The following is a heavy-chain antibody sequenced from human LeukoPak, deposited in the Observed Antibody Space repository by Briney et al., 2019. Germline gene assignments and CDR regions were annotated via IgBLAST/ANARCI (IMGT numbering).Heavy chain of an antibody. D-gene: IGHD3-10*01. CDR1: GGTFSSYA. J-gene: IGHJ4*02. CDR2: INPSVGST. Sequence: ASVKVSCKASGGTFSSYAISWVRQAPGQGLEWMGIINPSVGSTSYAQKFQGRVTMTRDMSTSTVYMELSSLRSEDTAVYYCARVEFEWFGDPDMVFLYWGQGTLVTVSS. CDR3: ARVEFEWFGDPDMVFLY. V-gene: IGHV1-46*01.